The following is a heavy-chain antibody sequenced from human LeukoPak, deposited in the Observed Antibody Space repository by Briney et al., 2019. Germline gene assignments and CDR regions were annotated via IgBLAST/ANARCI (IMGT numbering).Heavy chain of an antibody. CDR2: ISYDGSNK. CDR1: GFTFSSYG. CDR3: AKISFPGYSSGWYGFSLPHNHNWFDP. Sequence: GGSLRLSCAASGFTFSSYGMHWVRQAPGKGLEWVAVISYDGSNKYYADSVKGRSTISRDNSKNTLYLQMNSLRAEDTAVYYCAKISFPGYSSGWYGFSLPHNHNWFDPWGQGTLVTVSS. J-gene: IGHJ5*02. V-gene: IGHV3-30*18. D-gene: IGHD6-19*01.